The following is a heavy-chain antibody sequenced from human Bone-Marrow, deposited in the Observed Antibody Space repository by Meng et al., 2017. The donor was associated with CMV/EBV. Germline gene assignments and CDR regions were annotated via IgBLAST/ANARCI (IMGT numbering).Heavy chain of an antibody. D-gene: IGHD1-26*01. V-gene: IGHV4-39*01. Sequence: SETLSLTCTVSGGSISSSSYYWGWIRQPPGKGLEWIGSIYYSGSTYYNPSLKSRVAISVDTSKNQFSLKLSSVTAADTAVYYCTTHGREPPLSIVDYWGQGTLVTVSS. CDR1: GGSISSSSYY. CDR3: TTHGREPPLSIVDY. CDR2: IYYSGST. J-gene: IGHJ4*02.